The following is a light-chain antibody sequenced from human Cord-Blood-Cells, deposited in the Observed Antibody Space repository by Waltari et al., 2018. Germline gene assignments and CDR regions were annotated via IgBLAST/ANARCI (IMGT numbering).Light chain of an antibody. Sequence: SALTQPASMSGSPGQSITICCTGTSSDVGSYNLISWYQQHPGKAPKLMIYEVSKRPSGVSKRFSGSKSGNTASLTVSGLQAEDEADYYCCSYAGSSTLVFGGGTKLTVL. V-gene: IGLV2-23*02. J-gene: IGLJ2*01. CDR2: EVS. CDR3: CSYAGSSTLV. CDR1: SSDVGSYNL.